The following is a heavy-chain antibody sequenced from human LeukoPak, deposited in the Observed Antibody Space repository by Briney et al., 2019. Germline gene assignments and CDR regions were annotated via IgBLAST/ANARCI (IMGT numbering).Heavy chain of an antibody. CDR2: ISTYNGDT. J-gene: IGHJ4*02. Sequence: ASVKVSCKASGYTFTTYGITWVRQAPGQGLEWMGWISTYNGDTNYAQKLQGRVTMTTDTSTSTAYMELRSLRSDDTAVYYCAREGLGELSLDYWGQGTLVTVSS. CDR3: AREGLGELSLDY. CDR1: GYTFTTYG. V-gene: IGHV1-18*01. D-gene: IGHD3-16*01.